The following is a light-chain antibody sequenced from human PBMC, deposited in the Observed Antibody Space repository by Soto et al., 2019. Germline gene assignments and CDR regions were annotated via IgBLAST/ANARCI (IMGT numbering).Light chain of an antibody. CDR1: QDINNY. Sequence: DIQMTQSPSSLSAFVGDRVTITCQASQDINNYLNWYQQKPGKAPKLLISDASNLEAGVPSTFSGSGVGTDFTLTISSLQPEDIATYYCQQYANLPYTFGQGTKLQIK. J-gene: IGKJ2*01. V-gene: IGKV1-33*01. CDR3: QQYANLPYT. CDR2: DAS.